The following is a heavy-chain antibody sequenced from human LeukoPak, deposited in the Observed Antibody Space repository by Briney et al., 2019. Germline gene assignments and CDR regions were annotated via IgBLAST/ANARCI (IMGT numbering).Heavy chain of an antibody. J-gene: IGHJ4*02. V-gene: IGHV4-39*07. CDR3: ARAILSGYPDS. CDR1: GVSISSSNCY. CDR2: IYYSGNT. Sequence: SETLSLTCTVSGVSISSSNCYWGWIRQPPGKGLEWIGSIYYSGNTYYNASLKSQVSISIDTSKNQFSLKLSSVTAADTAVYYCARAILSGYPDSWGQGTLVIVFS. D-gene: IGHD3-3*01.